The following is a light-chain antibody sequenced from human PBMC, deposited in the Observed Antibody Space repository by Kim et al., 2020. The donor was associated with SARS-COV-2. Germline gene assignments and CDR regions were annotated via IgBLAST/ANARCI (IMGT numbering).Light chain of an antibody. J-gene: IGLJ1*01. CDR2: DVS. CDR1: GTDVGGHNA. CDR3: SSYAINGAYV. V-gene: IGLV2-14*03. Sequence: QSVLTQPASVSASPGQSITISCTGTGTDVGGHNAVSWYQQHPGKVPKRIIYDVSQRPSGISDRFSASKSGNTASLTISGLQTDDEADYYCSSYAINGAYVFGTGTKVTFL.